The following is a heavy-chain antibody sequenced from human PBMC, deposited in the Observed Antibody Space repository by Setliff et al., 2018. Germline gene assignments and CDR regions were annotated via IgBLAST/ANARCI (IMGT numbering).Heavy chain of an antibody. Sequence: PGGSLRLSCAASGFNFSINDMTYGMSWVRQAPGKGLEWVANINQGGGEQFYVDSVKGRFTTSRDNAKNSLYLQMNSLRAEDTAVYYCARDVYDFRTGLADPWGQGTLVTVSS. V-gene: IGHV3-7*01. CDR1: GFNFSINDMTYG. J-gene: IGHJ5*02. D-gene: IGHD3-3*01. CDR2: INQGGGEQ. CDR3: ARDVYDFRTGLADP.